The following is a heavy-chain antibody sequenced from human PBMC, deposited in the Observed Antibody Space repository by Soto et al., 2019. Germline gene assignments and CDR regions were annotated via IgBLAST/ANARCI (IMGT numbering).Heavy chain of an antibody. Sequence: GGSLRLSCAASGFTVSSNYMSWVRQAPGKGLEWVSVIYSGGSTYYADSVKGRFTISRDNSKNTLYLQMNSLRAEDTAVYYCARDLTCSNQFDYWGQGTLVTVSS. J-gene: IGHJ4*02. D-gene: IGHD4-4*01. CDR3: ARDLTCSNQFDY. CDR2: IYSGGST. CDR1: GFTVSSNY. V-gene: IGHV3-66*01.